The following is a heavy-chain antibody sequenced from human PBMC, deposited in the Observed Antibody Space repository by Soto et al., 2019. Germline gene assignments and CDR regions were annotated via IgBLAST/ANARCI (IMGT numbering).Heavy chain of an antibody. CDR1: GFTFSSYG. Sequence: XGSLRLSCSASGFTFSSYGMYWVRQAPGKGLEWVAAISYDGSNNYHADSVKGRFTISRDNSKNTLYLQLNSLRTEDTAVYYCAKDIVKYTYGACDYWGQGVVVTVSS. J-gene: IGHJ4*02. CDR3: AKDIVKYTYGACDY. D-gene: IGHD5-18*01. CDR2: ISYDGSNN. V-gene: IGHV3-30*18.